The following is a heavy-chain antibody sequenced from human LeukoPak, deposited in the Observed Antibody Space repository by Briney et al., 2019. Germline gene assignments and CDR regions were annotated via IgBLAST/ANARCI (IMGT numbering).Heavy chain of an antibody. Sequence: SVKVSCKASGGTFSSYAISWVRQAPGQGLEWMGGIIPIFGTANYAQKFQGRVTITADESTSTAYMELSSLRSEDTAVYYCARGSGCCSSTSCYDFDYWGQGTLVTVSS. D-gene: IGHD2-2*01. CDR1: GGTFSSYA. J-gene: IGHJ4*02. CDR3: ARGSGCCSSTSCYDFDY. V-gene: IGHV1-69*13. CDR2: IIPIFGTA.